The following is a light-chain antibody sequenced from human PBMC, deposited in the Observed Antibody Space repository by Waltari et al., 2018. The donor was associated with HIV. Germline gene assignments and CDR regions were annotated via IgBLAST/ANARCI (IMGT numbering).Light chain of an antibody. CDR3: CSFARSSTWV. V-gene: IGLV2-23*02. J-gene: IGLJ3*02. Sequence: QSALTQPASVSGSPGQSITISCTGTSSNIGSYNLVSWYQQHPGKAPKLMVYEVNQRPSGISNRFSGSKSCNAASLTFSGLQAEDEADYYCCSFARSSTWVFGGGTKLSVL. CDR2: EVN. CDR1: SSNIGSYNL.